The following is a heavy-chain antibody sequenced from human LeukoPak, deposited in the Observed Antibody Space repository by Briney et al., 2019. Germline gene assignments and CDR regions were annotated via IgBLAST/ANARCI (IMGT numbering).Heavy chain of an antibody. V-gene: IGHV1-69*01. Sequence: PRASTKLSCKATRVTFSSYDISWERQATEQSREWMGGIIPIFGTANFAKTFQCRVTITADESTSSAYMELSSLRSEDTAVYYCARESPTGDGYFDYWGQGTLVTVS. D-gene: IGHD7-27*01. CDR2: IIPIFGTA. J-gene: IGHJ4*02. CDR3: ARESPTGDGYFDY. CDR1: RVTFSSYD.